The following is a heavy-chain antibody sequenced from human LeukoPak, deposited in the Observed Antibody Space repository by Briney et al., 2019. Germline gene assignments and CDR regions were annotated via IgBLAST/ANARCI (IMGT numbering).Heavy chain of an antibody. J-gene: IGHJ5*02. Sequence: ASVKVSCKASGYTFTSYGISWVRQAPGQGLEWMGWISAYNGNTNYAQKLQGRVTMTTDTSTSTAYMGLRSLRSDDTAVYYCARAPKYQLLYNWFDPWGQGTLVTVSS. D-gene: IGHD2-2*02. CDR1: GYTFTSYG. CDR3: ARAPKYQLLYNWFDP. V-gene: IGHV1-18*01. CDR2: ISAYNGNT.